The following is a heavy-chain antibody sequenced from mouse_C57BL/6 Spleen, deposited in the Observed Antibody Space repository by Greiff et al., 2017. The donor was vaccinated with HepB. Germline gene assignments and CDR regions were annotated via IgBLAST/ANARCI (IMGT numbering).Heavy chain of an antibody. CDR3: ARRVYYDYVDY. J-gene: IGHJ2*01. CDR1: GYSITSGYY. V-gene: IGHV3-6*01. D-gene: IGHD2-4*01. Sequence: EVQLVESGPGLVKPSQSLSLTCSVTGYSITSGYYWNWIRQFPGNKLEWMGYISYDGSNNYNPSLKNRISITRDTSKNQFFLKLNSVTTEDTATYYCARRVYYDYVDYWGQGTTLTVSS. CDR2: ISYDGSN.